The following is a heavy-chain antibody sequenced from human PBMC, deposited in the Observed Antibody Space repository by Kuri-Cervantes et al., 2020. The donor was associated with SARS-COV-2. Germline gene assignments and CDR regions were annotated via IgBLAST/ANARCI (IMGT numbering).Heavy chain of an antibody. V-gene: IGHV1-69*05. D-gene: IGHD4-23*01. J-gene: IGHJ3*02. CDR2: IIPIFGTA. Sequence: SVKVSCKASGGTFSSYAISWVRQAPGQGLEWMGGIIPIFGTANYAQKFQGRVTITTDESTSTAYMELSSLRSEDTAVYHCASFYGGNSGDAFDIWGQGTMVTVSS. CDR1: GGTFSSYA. CDR3: ASFYGGNSGDAFDI.